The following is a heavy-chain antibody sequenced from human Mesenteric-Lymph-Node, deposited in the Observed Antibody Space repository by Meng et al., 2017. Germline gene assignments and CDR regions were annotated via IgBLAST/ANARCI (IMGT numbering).Heavy chain of an antibody. V-gene: IGHV4-61*02. D-gene: IGHD3-10*01. CDR3: ARDTRGSGSYIPYYYYGMDV. Sequence: SETLSLTCTVSGGSISSSSYYWSWIRQPAGKGLEWIGRIYTSGSTNYNPSLKSRVTISVDTSKNQFSLKLSSVTAADTAVYYCARDTRGSGSYIPYYYYGMDVWGQGTTVTVSS. J-gene: IGHJ6*02. CDR2: IYTSGST. CDR1: GGSISSSSYY.